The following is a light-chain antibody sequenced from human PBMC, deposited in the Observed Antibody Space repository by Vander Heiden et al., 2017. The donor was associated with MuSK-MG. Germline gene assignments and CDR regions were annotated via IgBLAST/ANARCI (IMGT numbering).Light chain of an antibody. V-gene: IGKV1-39*01. J-gene: IGKJ2*02. CDR1: QSISSY. Sequence: DLHITPSPSSLSASVGDRVTIPCRVSQSISSYLNWYQQKPGEAPKLLIYAASSLQSGVRSRFSGSGSGTDFTLTISRLQPEDFATYYCQQSDSTPSTFGQGTKMEIK. CDR2: AAS. CDR3: QQSDSTPST.